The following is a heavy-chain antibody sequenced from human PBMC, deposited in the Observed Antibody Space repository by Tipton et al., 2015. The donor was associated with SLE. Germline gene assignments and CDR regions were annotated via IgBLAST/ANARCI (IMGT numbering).Heavy chain of an antibody. CDR3: ARGSGGLVVVGDY. CDR2: IYYSGST. V-gene: IGHV4-31*03. CDR1: GGSISSGGYY. D-gene: IGHD2-15*01. Sequence: TLSLTCTVSGGSISSGGYYWSWIRQHPGKGLEWIGYIYYSGSTYYNPSLKSRVTISVDTSRNQVSLKLKSVTAADTAVYYCARGSGGLVVVGDYWGQGTLVIVSS. J-gene: IGHJ4*02.